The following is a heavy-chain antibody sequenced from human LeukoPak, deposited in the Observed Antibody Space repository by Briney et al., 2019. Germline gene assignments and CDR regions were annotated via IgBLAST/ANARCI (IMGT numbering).Heavy chain of an antibody. V-gene: IGHV3-11*04. CDR3: ARDLGDILTDWFDP. Sequence: GGSLRLSCAASGFTFSDYYMSWIRQAPGRGLEWVSYISSSGSTIYYADSVKGRFTISRDNAKNSLYLQMNSLRAEDTAVYYCARDLGDILTDWFDPWGQGTLVTVSS. D-gene: IGHD3-9*01. CDR2: ISSSGSTI. CDR1: GFTFSDYY. J-gene: IGHJ5*02.